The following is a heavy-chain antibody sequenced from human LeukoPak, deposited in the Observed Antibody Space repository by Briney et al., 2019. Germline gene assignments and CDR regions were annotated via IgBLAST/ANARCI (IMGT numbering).Heavy chain of an antibody. CDR3: AKGKQQLTTLDY. V-gene: IGHV3-48*03. CDR2: ISSSGSTI. J-gene: IGHJ4*02. Sequence: GGSLRLSCAASGFTFSSYEMNWGRQAPGKGLEWVSYISSSGSTIYYADSVKGRFTISRDNSKNTLYLQMNSPRADDTAVYYCAKGKQQLTTLDYWGQGTLVTVSS. CDR1: GFTFSSYE. D-gene: IGHD6-13*01.